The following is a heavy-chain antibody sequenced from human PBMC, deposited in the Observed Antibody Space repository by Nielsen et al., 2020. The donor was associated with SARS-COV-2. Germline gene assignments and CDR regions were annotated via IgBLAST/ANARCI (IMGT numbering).Heavy chain of an antibody. J-gene: IGHJ3*02. CDR3: ARAGSGWYGDAFDI. V-gene: IGHV3-30*03. Sequence: GGSLRLSCAASGFTFSSYGMHWVRQAPGKGLEWVAVISYDGSNKYYADSVKGRFTISRDNAKNSLYLQMNSLRAEDTAVYYCARAGSGWYGDAFDIWGQGTMVTVSS. CDR2: ISYDGSNK. CDR1: GFTFSSYG. D-gene: IGHD6-19*01.